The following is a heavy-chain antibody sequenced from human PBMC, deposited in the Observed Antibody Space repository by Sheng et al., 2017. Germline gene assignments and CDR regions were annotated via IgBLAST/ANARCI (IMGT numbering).Heavy chain of an antibody. V-gene: IGHV4-59*01. D-gene: IGHD3-22*01. Sequence: QVQLQESGPGLVKPSETLSLTCTVSGGSISSYYWSWIRQPPGKGLEWIGYIYYSGSTNYNPSLKSRVTISVDTSKNQFSLKLSSVTAADTAVYYCARSESLYDSSGYFDYWGQGTLVTVSS. CDR3: ARSESLYDSSGYFDY. J-gene: IGHJ4*02. CDR2: IYYSGST. CDR1: GGSISSYY.